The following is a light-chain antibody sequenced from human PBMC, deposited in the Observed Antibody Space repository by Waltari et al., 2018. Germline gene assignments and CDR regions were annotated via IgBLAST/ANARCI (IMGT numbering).Light chain of an antibody. CDR2: EVS. CDR1: SSDVGNYDY. V-gene: IGLV2-14*01. Sequence: QSALTQPASVSGSPGQSITISCTGTSSDVGNYDYVSWYQHHPGKAPKVIIYEVSNRPSGVSNRFSGSKSGNTASLTISGLQAEDEADYYCSLKRGTTRVFGGGTKVTVL. CDR3: SLKRGTTRV. J-gene: IGLJ2*01.